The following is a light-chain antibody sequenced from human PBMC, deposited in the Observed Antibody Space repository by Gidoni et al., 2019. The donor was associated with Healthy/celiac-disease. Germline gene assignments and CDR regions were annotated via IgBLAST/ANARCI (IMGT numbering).Light chain of an antibody. CDR2: LGS. J-gene: IGKJ1*01. CDR3: MQALQTPWT. CDR1: QSLLLSNGYNY. V-gene: IGKV2-28*01. Sequence: DTVMTQSPLSLPVTPGEPASIPCRSSQSLLLSNGYNYLDWYLQKPGQSPQLLIYLGSNRASGVPDRFSGSGSGTDFTLKISRVEAEDVGVYYCMQALQTPWTFGQGTKVEIK.